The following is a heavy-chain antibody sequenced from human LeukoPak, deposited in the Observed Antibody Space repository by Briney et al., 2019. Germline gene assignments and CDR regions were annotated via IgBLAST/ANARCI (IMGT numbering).Heavy chain of an antibody. V-gene: IGHV3-23*01. CDR3: ALMNYYDSSGLDY. CDR1: GFTFSSYA. J-gene: IGHJ4*02. D-gene: IGHD3-22*01. Sequence: PGGSLRLSCAASGFTFSSYAMSWVRQAPGKGLEWVSAISGSGGSTYSADSVKGRFTISRDNSKNTLYLQMNSLRAEDTAVYYCALMNYYDSSGLDYWGQGTLVTVSS. CDR2: ISGSGGST.